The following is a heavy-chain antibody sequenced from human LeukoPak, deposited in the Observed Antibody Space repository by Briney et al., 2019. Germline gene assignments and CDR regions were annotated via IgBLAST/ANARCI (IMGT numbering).Heavy chain of an antibody. D-gene: IGHD6-19*01. Sequence: SETLSLTCTVSGGSISSGGYYWSWIRQHPGKGLEWIGYIYYSGSTYYNPSLKSRVTISVDTSKNQFSLKLSSVTAADTAVYYCARVSSGWPAFDYWGQGTLVTVSS. CDR3: ARVSSGWPAFDY. CDR2: IYYSGST. V-gene: IGHV4-31*03. CDR1: GGSISSGGYY. J-gene: IGHJ4*02.